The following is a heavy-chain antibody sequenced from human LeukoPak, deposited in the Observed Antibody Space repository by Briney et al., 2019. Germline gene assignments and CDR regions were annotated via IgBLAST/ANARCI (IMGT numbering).Heavy chain of an antibody. CDR1: GGSISNYY. Sequence: SETLSLTCTVSGGSISNYYWSWIRQPPGKGLEWIGYIYYSGSTNYNPSLKSRVTTSVDTSKNQFSLKLSSVTAADTAVYYCARSGCLYKGYYYYYMDVWGKGTTVTVSS. V-gene: IGHV4-59*01. J-gene: IGHJ6*03. CDR3: ARSGCLYKGYYYYYMDV. CDR2: IYYSGST. D-gene: IGHD3-22*01.